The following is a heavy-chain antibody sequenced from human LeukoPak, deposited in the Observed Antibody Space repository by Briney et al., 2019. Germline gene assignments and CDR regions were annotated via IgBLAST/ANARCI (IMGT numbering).Heavy chain of an antibody. V-gene: IGHV4-59*08. CDR1: GGSISSYY. D-gene: IGHD3-16*02. Sequence: SETLSLTCTVSGGSISSYYWSWIRQPPGKGLEWIGYIYYTGITNYNPSLESRVTISVDTSKTQFSLKLNSVTAADTDVYYCTRHDAVPVIGHGMGVWGQGTTVTVSS. CDR3: TRHDAVPVIGHGMGV. J-gene: IGHJ6*02. CDR2: IYYTGIT.